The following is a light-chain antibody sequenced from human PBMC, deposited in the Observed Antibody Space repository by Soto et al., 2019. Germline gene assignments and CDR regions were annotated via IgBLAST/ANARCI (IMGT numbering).Light chain of an antibody. CDR3: LQHNRYPRT. V-gene: IGKV1-17*02. CDR1: QGIGSD. CDR2: ATS. J-gene: IGKJ1*01. Sequence: DIQMTQSPSSLSASVGDRVTITCRASQGIGSDAGWYQQKPGKPPKRLIYATSILPSGIPTGFSGGGSGTEFTLTISNLQPEDLATEYGLQHNRYPRTFGQGTRVEMK.